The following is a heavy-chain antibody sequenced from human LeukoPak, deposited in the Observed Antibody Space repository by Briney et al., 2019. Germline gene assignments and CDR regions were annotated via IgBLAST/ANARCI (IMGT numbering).Heavy chain of an antibody. CDR2: VYYSGSV. D-gene: IGHD4-11*01. V-gene: IGHV4-59*02. J-gene: IGHJ6*02. CDR3: ARDGSNWSNDYYHGVDV. CDR1: GDSVTTYY. Sequence: SETLSLTCTVSGDSVTTYYWSWIRQPPGKGLEWLGYVYYSGSVTYNPSLKSRVTISVDTSKNQFSLRLSSVTAADTAVYYCARDGSNWSNDYYHGVDVWGQGTTVTVSS.